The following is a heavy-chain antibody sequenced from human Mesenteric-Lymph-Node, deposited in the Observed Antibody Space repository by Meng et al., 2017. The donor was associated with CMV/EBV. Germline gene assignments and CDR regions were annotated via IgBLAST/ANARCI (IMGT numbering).Heavy chain of an antibody. J-gene: IGHJ4*02. Sequence: SQTPSLTCTVSGGSISSSSYYWGWIRQPPGKGLEWIGSIYYSVSTYYNPSLKSRVTISVDTSKNQFSLKLSSVTAADTAVYYCAREQGDGAFDYWGQGTLVTVSS. CDR3: AREQGDGAFDY. V-gene: IGHV4-39*07. D-gene: IGHD4-17*01. CDR2: IYYSVST. CDR1: GGSISSSSYY.